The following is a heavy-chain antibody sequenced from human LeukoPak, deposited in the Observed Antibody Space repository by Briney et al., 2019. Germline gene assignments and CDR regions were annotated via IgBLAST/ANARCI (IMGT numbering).Heavy chain of an antibody. D-gene: IGHD6-13*01. CDR3: ARHQQNCFDP. CDR1: GFTFNSNY. CDR2: IYSGGST. V-gene: IGHV3-66*04. J-gene: IGHJ5*02. Sequence: GGSLRLSCAASGFTFNSNYMSWVRQAPGKGLEWVSLIYSGGSTYYADSVKARFTISRDNSKNTLYLQMNSLRAEDTAVYYCARHQQNCFDPWGQGTLVTVSS.